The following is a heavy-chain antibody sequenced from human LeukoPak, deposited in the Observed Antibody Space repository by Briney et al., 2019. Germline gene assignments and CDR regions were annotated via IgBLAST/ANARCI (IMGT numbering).Heavy chain of an antibody. J-gene: IGHJ4*02. D-gene: IGHD6-13*01. CDR1: GFTFSSYW. Sequence: GGSLRLSCAASGFTFSSYWMHWVRQAPGKGLVWVSRINSDESSTSYADSVKGRFTVSRDNVRNTVYLQMNSLRADDTAVYYCARDRASSSAEGFDCWGQGALVTVSS. V-gene: IGHV3-74*01. CDR3: ARDRASSSAEGFDC. CDR2: INSDESST.